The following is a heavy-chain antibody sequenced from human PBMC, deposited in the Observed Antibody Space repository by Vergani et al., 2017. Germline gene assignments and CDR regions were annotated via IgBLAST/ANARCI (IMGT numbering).Heavy chain of an antibody. CDR3: AKDIFRGPRGGAFDI. CDR1: GGSLRSGSYY. CDR2: IYYSGST. J-gene: IGHJ3*02. Sequence: QVQLQESGPGLVKPSQTLSLTCTVSGGSLRSGSYYWSWIRQPPGKGLEWIGYIYYSGSTNYNPSLKSRVTISVDTSKNQFSLKLSSVTAADTALYYCAKDIFRGPRGGAFDIWGQGTMVTVSS. V-gene: IGHV4-61*01. D-gene: IGHD2/OR15-2a*01.